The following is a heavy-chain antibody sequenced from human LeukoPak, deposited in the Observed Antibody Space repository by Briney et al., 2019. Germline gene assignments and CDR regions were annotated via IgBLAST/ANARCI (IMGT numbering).Heavy chain of an antibody. CDR1: GYSISNGYY. J-gene: IGHJ4*02. Sequence: SETLSLTCTVPGYSISNGYYWGWIRQPPGKGLEWIGSIYHSGSIYYNPSLKSRVTISVDTSKNQLSLKLSSVTAADTAVYYCARETTLTGYSSGLGFNYWGQGTLVTVSS. V-gene: IGHV4-38-2*02. D-gene: IGHD6-19*01. CDR3: ARETTLTGYSSGLGFNY. CDR2: IYHSGSI.